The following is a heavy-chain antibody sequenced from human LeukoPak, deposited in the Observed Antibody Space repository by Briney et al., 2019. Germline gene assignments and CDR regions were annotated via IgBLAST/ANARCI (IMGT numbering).Heavy chain of an antibody. Sequence: SVKGRFIISRDNAKNSLYLQMNSLRAEDTAVYYCARVDTAMASIDYWGQGTLVTVSS. CDR3: ARVDTAMASIDY. D-gene: IGHD5-18*01. V-gene: IGHV3-21*04. J-gene: IGHJ4*02.